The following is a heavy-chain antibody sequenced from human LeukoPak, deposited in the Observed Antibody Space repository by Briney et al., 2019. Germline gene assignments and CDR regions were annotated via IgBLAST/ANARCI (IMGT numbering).Heavy chain of an antibody. Sequence: ASVKVSCKASGYTFTSYGISWVRQAPGQGLEWMGWISAYNGNTNYAQKLQGRVTMTTDTSTSTAYMEMNRLRSDDTGVYCCARGGIATNWFDPWGQGTLVTVSS. CDR2: ISAYNGNT. D-gene: IGHD6-13*01. V-gene: IGHV1-18*01. CDR1: GYTFTSYG. J-gene: IGHJ5*02. CDR3: ARGGIATNWFDP.